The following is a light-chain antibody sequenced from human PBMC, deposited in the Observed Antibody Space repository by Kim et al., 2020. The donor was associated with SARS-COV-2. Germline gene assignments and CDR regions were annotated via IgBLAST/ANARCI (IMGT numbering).Light chain of an antibody. V-gene: IGLV6-57*02. CDR3: QSYDSSNPWV. CDR1: SGRIASNY. Sequence: KTVTISCTGSSGRIASNYVQWYQQRPGSAPTTVIYEYNQRPSGVPDRFSGSIDSSSNSASLTISGLKTEDEADYYCQSYDSSNPWVFGGGTQLTVL. J-gene: IGLJ3*02. CDR2: EYN.